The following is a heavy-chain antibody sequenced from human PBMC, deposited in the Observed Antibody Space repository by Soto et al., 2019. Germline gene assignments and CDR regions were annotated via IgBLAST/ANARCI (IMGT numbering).Heavy chain of an antibody. J-gene: IGHJ4*02. CDR1: GFTFSDYY. CDR3: AREPNSSGWYYFDY. Sequence: GGSLRLSCAASGFTFSDYYMSWIRQAPGKGLEWVSYISSSSSYTNYADSVKGRFTISRDNAKNSLYLQMNSLRAEDTAVYYCAREPNSSGWYYFDYWGQGTLVTVSS. CDR2: ISSSSSYT. V-gene: IGHV3-11*06. D-gene: IGHD6-19*01.